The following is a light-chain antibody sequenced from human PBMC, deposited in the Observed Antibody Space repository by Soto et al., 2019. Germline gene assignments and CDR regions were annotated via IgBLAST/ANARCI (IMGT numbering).Light chain of an antibody. J-gene: IGLJ1*01. V-gene: IGLV2-14*01. CDR1: NSDVGGYNY. CDR2: DVS. Sequence: QSVLTQPSSGSGSPGQSITISCPGTNSDVGGYNYVSWYQQHPGKAPKFMIYDVSSRPSGVSDRFSGSKSGNTASLTISGLQAEDEADYYCSSYTTSNTRQIVFGTGTKVTVL. CDR3: SSYTTSNTRQIV.